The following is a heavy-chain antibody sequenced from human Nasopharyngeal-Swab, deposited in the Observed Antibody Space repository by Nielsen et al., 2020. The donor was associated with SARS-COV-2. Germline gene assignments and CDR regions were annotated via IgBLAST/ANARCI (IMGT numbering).Heavy chain of an antibody. J-gene: IGHJ5*02. CDR3: AKDIRGYYDFSP. V-gene: IGHV3-7*03. CDR2: IKEDGSEA. D-gene: IGHD3-3*01. CDR1: GFTFSKFW. Sequence: GESLKISCAASGFTFSKFWMNWVRQAPGKGLEWVANIKEDGSEAHYVGSVRGRFTISRDNAENSLYLQMNRLRAEDTAVYYCAKDIRGYYDFSPWGLGTLVTVAS.